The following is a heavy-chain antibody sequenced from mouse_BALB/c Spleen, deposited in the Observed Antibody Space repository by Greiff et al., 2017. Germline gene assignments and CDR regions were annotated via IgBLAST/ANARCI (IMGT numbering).Heavy chain of an antibody. D-gene: IGHD1-1*01. CDR2: IWSGGST. CDR3: ARNWVDYYGSSYYFDY. V-gene: IGHV2-4-1*01. J-gene: IGHJ2*01. CDR1: GFSLTSYG. Sequence: QVQLQESGPGLVQPSQCLSITCKVSGFSLTSYGVHWVRQSPGKGLEWLGVIWSGGSTDYNAAFISRLSISKDNSKSQVFFKMNSLQADDTAIYCCARNWVDYYGSSYYFDYWGQGTTLTVSA.